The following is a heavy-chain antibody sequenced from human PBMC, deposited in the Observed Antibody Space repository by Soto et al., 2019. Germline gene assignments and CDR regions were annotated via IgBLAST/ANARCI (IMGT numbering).Heavy chain of an antibody. CDR3: AKGVPGIAVAGTGYFQH. D-gene: IGHD6-19*01. Sequence: GGSLRLSCAVSGFIFSRYSMNWVRQAPGKGLEWVSSIGTSGSYIYDTDSVKGRFTISRDNTKDSLYLQMNSLRAEDTAIYYCAKGVPGIAVAGTGYFQHWGQGTLVTVSS. CDR1: GFIFSRYS. V-gene: IGHV3-21*01. J-gene: IGHJ1*01. CDR2: IGTSGSYI.